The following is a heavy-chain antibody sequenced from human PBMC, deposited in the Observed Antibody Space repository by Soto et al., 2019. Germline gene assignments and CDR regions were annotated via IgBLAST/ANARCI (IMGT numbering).Heavy chain of an antibody. Sequence: QVQLVQSGDEVKKPGASVKVSCKASGYIFVNYGIAWVRQAPGQGLEWMGWISPYTGNTHSASKVQGRLTMTTDTSTSTAYMDLGSRTSDHTAVYYCVMVDNYVTPTPQDVWGKGTTVTVSS. D-gene: IGHD3-16*01. CDR2: ISPYTGNT. V-gene: IGHV1-18*01. CDR3: VMVDNYVTPTPQDV. J-gene: IGHJ6*04. CDR1: GYIFVNYG.